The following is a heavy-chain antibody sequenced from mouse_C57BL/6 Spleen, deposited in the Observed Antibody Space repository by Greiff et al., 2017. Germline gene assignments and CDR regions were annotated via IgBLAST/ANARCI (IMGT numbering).Heavy chain of an antibody. CDR3: ARYYSNPYYYAMDY. CDR2: INPNYGTT. J-gene: IGHJ4*01. Sequence: EVQLQQSGPELVKPGASVKISCKASGYSFTDYNMNWVKQSNGKSLEWIGVINPNYGTTSYNQKFKSKATLTVDQSSSTAYMQLNSLTSEDSAVYYCARYYSNPYYYAMDYWGQGTSVTVSS. V-gene: IGHV1-39*01. D-gene: IGHD2-5*01. CDR1: GYSFTDYN.